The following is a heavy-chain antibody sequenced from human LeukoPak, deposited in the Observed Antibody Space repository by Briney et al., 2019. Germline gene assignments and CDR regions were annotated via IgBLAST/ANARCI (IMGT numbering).Heavy chain of an antibody. Sequence: SGTLSLTCAVSGGSISSSNWWSWVRQPPGKGLEWIGEIYHSGSTNYNPSLERRVTISLDASKNQVSLKLISVTAADTAVYYCVRDNTRVNSNGFDIWGQGTLVTVS. CDR3: VRDNTRVNSNGFDI. V-gene: IGHV4-4*02. J-gene: IGHJ3*02. CDR2: IYHSGST. CDR1: GGSISSSNW. D-gene: IGHD1-1*01.